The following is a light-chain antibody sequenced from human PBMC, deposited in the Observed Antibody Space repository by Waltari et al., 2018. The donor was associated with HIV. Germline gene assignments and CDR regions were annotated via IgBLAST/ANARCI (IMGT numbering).Light chain of an antibody. J-gene: IGKJ1*01. CDR1: QAIKTY. CDR2: DAT. Sequence: IKMTQSPSSLSASMGDRITINCRASQAIKTYLKWYAQKPGEAPKLLIFDATRLHTGVTSRFSGTGTGTHFSLTISSLQPEDSGTYYCQQSFSTPWTFGQGTKV. CDR3: QQSFSTPWT. V-gene: IGKV1-39*01.